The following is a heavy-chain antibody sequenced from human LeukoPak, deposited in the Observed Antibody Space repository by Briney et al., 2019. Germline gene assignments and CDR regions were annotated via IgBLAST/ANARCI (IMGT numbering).Heavy chain of an antibody. CDR2: ISGSGGST. CDR1: GFTFSSYA. J-gene: IGHJ4*02. V-gene: IGHV3-23*01. Sequence: GGSLRLSCAASGFTFSSYAMSWVRQAPGKGLEWVSAISGSGGSTNYADSVKGRFTISRDNSNHTLYLQMNSLRAEDTAVYYCAKDIPIAGIVGATSAMFDYWGQGTLVTVSS. CDR3: AKDIPIAGIVGATSAMFDY. D-gene: IGHD1-26*01.